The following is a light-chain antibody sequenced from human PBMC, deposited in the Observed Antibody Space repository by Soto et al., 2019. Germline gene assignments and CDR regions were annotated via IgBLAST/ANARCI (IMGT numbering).Light chain of an antibody. V-gene: IGKV1-5*01. J-gene: IGKJ1*01. CDR1: QNVSTS. CDR2: DVS. CDR3: QQYDYSRT. Sequence: DIQLTQSPSTLSASVGDSVTITCRASQNVSTSLAWYQHKPGEAPKLLVFDVSNLESGVPSRFSGSGSGTEFTLSISSLHSDDFATYYCQQYDYSRTFGQGTKVDIK.